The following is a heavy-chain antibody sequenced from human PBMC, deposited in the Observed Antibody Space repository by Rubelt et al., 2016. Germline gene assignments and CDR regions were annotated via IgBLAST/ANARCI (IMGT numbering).Heavy chain of an antibody. CDR3: AKDQKRNYYDSSGYAYFDY. CDR2: ISSSGSTI. V-gene: IGHV3-11*01. J-gene: IGHJ4*02. Sequence: EWVSYISSSGSTIYYVGSVEGRFTISRDNAKNTLYLQMNSLRAEDTAVYYCAKDQKRNYYDSSGYAYFDYWGQGTLVTVSS. D-gene: IGHD3-22*01.